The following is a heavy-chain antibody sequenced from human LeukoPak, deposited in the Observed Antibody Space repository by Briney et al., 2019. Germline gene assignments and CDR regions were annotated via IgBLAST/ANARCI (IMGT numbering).Heavy chain of an antibody. J-gene: IGHJ4*02. CDR3: AREASYSVIWWYFDH. CDR2: ISGTGCFK. V-gene: IGHV3-23*01. Sequence: GGSLRLSCAASGFIFSGYAMTWVRQAPGKGLEWVSSISGTGCFKYFADLLEGRFSISRENSKNTVSLQMNSLRIQETALYYCAREASYSVIWWYFDHWGQGTLVTVSS. CDR1: GFIFSGYA. D-gene: IGHD5/OR15-5a*01.